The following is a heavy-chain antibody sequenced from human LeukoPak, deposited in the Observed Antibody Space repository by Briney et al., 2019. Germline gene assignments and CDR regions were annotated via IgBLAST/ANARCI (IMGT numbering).Heavy chain of an antibody. Sequence: PGGSLRLSCAASGFTFSSYAMSWVRQAPGKGLEWVSAISGSGSSTNCADSVKGRFTISRDNSQNTLYLQMNSLRAEDTAVYYCAKDGYSSGASFDYWGQGTLATVSS. J-gene: IGHJ4*02. D-gene: IGHD6-19*01. CDR2: ISGSGSST. CDR3: AKDGYSSGASFDY. CDR1: GFTFSSYA. V-gene: IGHV3-23*01.